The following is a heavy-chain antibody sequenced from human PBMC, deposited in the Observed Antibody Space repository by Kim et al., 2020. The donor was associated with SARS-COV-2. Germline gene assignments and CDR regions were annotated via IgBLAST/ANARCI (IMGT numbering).Heavy chain of an antibody. D-gene: IGHD6-19*01. Sequence: ASVKVSCKVSGYTLTELSMHWVRQAPGKGLEWMGGFDPEDGETIYAQKFQGRVTMTEDTSTDTAYMELSSLRSEDTAVYYCATFYIGPPPRWIAVAGVVDVWGQGTTVTVSS. CDR3: ATFYIGPPPRWIAVAGVVDV. CDR2: FDPEDGET. V-gene: IGHV1-24*01. J-gene: IGHJ6*02. CDR1: GYTLTELS.